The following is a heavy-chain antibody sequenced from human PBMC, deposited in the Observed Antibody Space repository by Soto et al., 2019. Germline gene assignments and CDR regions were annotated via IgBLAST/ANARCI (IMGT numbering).Heavy chain of an antibody. CDR3: ARDRGRFRGWGSTAFDI. Sequence: GGSPRLSCAASGFTFSSFWMSWARQAPGKGLEWVANIKQDGSEKNYVHSVKGRFTISRDNAKNTLYLQMSSLRAEDTAVYYCARDRGRFRGWGSTAFDIWGQGTMVTVSS. J-gene: IGHJ3*02. D-gene: IGHD3-3*01. CDR2: IKQDGSEK. CDR1: GFTFSSFW. V-gene: IGHV3-7*03.